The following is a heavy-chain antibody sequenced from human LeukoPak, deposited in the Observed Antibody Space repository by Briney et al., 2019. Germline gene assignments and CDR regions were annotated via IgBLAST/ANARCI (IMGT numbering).Heavy chain of an antibody. CDR3: AKDLIL. V-gene: IGHV3-30*02. J-gene: IGHJ3*01. CDR2: IQYDGSRK. Sequence: GGSLRLSCAASGFTFSSYGMHWVRQAPGKGLKWVSFIQYDGSRKNYVDSVKGRFTISRDNSKNTLYLQMFSLRPEDTAVYFCAKDLILWGQGTVVTVSS. CDR1: GFTFSSYG.